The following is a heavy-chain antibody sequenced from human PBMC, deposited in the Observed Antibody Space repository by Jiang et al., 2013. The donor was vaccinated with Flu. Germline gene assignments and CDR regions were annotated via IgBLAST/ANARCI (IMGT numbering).Heavy chain of an antibody. J-gene: IGHJ4*02. CDR2: ISNNGGRT. CDR1: GFNFSSYA. D-gene: IGHD6-25*01. CDR3: VMAAY. V-gene: IGHV3-64D*08. Sequence: VQLLESGGGLVQPGGSLRLSCSVSGFNFSSYAMHWVRQAPGKGLEYVSAISNNGGRTNYADSVKGRFTSSRDNSKSTLYLQMSRLRPEDTAVYYCVMAAYWGQGTLVTVSS.